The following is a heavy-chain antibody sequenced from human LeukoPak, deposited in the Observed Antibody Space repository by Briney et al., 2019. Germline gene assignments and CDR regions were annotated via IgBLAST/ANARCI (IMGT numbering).Heavy chain of an antibody. J-gene: IGHJ3*02. CDR1: GGSITTHY. CDR3: ARDLLGDYGTFDI. Sequence: SETLSLTCTVSGGSITTHYWSWTRQPAGREVEWIGRVYNTGSTKYNPSLESRVTMSVDTSSNRFSLNLRSVTAADTAVYYCARDLLGDYGTFDIWGQGAMVTVSS. D-gene: IGHD4-17*01. V-gene: IGHV4-4*07. CDR2: VYNTGST.